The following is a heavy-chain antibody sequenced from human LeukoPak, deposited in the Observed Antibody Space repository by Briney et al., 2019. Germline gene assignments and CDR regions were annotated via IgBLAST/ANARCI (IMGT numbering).Heavy chain of an antibody. CDR3: AKGSTFYYDSSVYYFYIDV. D-gene: IGHD3-22*01. Sequence: GGSLRVSCAASGFTLSSYAMSWVRQAPGKGLEWVSFISGSGVSTYYADSVKGQFIISRDNSRNTLYLQMDSLRSEDTAVYYCAKGSTFYYDSSVYYFYIDVWGKGTTVTVSS. CDR1: GFTLSSYA. CDR2: ISGSGVST. J-gene: IGHJ6*03. V-gene: IGHV3-23*01.